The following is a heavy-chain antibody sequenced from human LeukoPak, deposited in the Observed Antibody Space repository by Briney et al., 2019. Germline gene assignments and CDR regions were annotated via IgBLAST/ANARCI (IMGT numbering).Heavy chain of an antibody. D-gene: IGHD4-23*01. CDR3: ARSSYGGPYYYYMDV. CDR2: INHSGST. Sequence: PSETLSLTCAVYGGSFSGYYWSWIRQPPGKGLEWIGEINHSGSTNYNPSLKSRVTISVDTSKNQFSLKLSSVTAADTAVFYCARSSYGGPYYYYMDVWGKGTTVTVSS. J-gene: IGHJ6*03. V-gene: IGHV4-34*01. CDR1: GGSFSGYY.